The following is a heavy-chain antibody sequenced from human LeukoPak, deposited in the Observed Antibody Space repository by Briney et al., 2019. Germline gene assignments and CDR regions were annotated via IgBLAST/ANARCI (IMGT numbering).Heavy chain of an antibody. CDR3: ARDGRDGNKLDYFDY. Sequence: GGSLRLSCAASGFSFSSYSMNCVRQAPGKGLEWVSSISSSRSYIYYADSVKGRFTISRDNAKNSLYLQMNSLRAEDTAVYYCARDGRDGNKLDYFDYWGQGTLVTVSS. CDR1: GFSFSSYS. V-gene: IGHV3-21*01. D-gene: IGHD5-24*01. J-gene: IGHJ4*02. CDR2: ISSSRSYI.